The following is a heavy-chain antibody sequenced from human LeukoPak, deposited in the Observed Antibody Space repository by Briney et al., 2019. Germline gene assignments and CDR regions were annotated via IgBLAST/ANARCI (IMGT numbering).Heavy chain of an antibody. V-gene: IGHV3-30*18. CDR1: GFTFSIYG. CDR3: AKVSSGDSAFDY. Sequence: GGSLRLSCAASGFTFSIYGMHWVRQAPGKGLEWVAVISYDGSNKYYADSVKGRFTISRDNSKNTLYLQMNSLRAEDTAVYYCAKVSSGDSAFDYWGQGTLVTVSS. D-gene: IGHD4-17*01. CDR2: ISYDGSNK. J-gene: IGHJ4*02.